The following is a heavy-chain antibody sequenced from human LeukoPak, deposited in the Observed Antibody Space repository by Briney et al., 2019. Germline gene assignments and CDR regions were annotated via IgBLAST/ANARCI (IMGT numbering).Heavy chain of an antibody. CDR3: ARDPSYYYGSGVPGGGWFDP. CDR2: INAGNGNT. D-gene: IGHD3-10*01. CDR1: GYTFTSYA. Sequence: ASVKVSCKASGYTFTSYAMHWVRQAPGQRLEWMGWINAGNGNTKYSQKLQGRVTITRDTSATTAYMELSSLRSEDTAVYYCARDPSYYYGSGVPGGGWFDPWGQGTLVTVSS. V-gene: IGHV1-3*01. J-gene: IGHJ5*02.